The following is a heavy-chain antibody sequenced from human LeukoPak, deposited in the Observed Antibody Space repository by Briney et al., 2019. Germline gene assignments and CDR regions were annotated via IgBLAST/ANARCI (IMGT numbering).Heavy chain of an antibody. J-gene: IGHJ4*02. CDR2: ISGSGGST. D-gene: IGHD2-2*02. V-gene: IGHV3-23*01. Sequence: GGSLRLSCAASGFTFSGYAMSWVRQAPGKGLEWVSAISGSGGSTYYADSVKGRFTISRDNSKNTLYLQMNSLRAEDTAVYYCAKDLSYCSSTSCYNVLDYWGQGTLVTVSS. CDR3: AKDLSYCSSTSCYNVLDY. CDR1: GFTFSGYA.